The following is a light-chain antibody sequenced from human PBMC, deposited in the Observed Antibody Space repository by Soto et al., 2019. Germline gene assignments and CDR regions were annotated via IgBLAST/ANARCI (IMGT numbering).Light chain of an antibody. V-gene: IGKV3-20*01. CDR2: GAS. Sequence: VITQSPAALSVSPVEVATLSCMASQSVTKNNLNWYQQNPGQAPRLLIYGASSRATGIPDRFSGSGSGRDLHTSISSLHAEHSALPYCQPPRTSPRRFAQGTQLDIK. J-gene: IGKJ1*01. CDR1: QSVTKNN. CDR3: QPPRTSPRR.